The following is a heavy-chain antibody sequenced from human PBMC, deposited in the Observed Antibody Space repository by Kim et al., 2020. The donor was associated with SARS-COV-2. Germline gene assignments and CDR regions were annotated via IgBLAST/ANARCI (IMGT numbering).Heavy chain of an antibody. CDR3: ARARFEC. J-gene: IGHJ5*01. CDR1: GFTFSSYA. Sequence: GGSLRLSCAASGFTFSSYAMHWVRQAPGKGLEWVAVISYDGSKKYYADSVKGRFTISRDNSKNTLYLQMNSLRAEDTAVYYCARARFECWVQGPLVTVS. V-gene: IGHV3-30-3*01. CDR2: ISYDGSKK.